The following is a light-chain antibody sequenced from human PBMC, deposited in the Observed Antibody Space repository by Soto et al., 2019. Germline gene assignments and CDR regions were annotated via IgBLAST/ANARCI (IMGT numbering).Light chain of an antibody. Sequence: QSALTQPASVSGSPGQSITISCTGTTSDVGNYNYVSWYQHHPGKAPKLIIYEVSYRSTGASNRFSGTKSGNTASLTISGLQGEDEADYYCSSYTATNTCVFGTGTKVTVL. CDR2: EVS. J-gene: IGLJ1*01. CDR3: SSYTATNTCV. CDR1: TSDVGNYNY. V-gene: IGLV2-14*01.